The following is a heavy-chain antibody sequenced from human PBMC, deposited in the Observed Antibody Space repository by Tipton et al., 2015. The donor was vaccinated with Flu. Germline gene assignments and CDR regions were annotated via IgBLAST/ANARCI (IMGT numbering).Heavy chain of an antibody. D-gene: IGHD3-16*02. CDR2: IYHSGST. V-gene: IGHV4-38-2*02. CDR3: ARQHDYVWGSYRRDDY. CDR1: GYSISSGYF. Sequence: TLSLTCTVSGYSISSGYFWGWIRQPPGKGLEWIGSIYHSGSTYYNPSLKSRVTISVDTSKNQSSLKLSSVTAADTAVYYCARQHDYVWGSYRRDDYWGQGTLVTVSS. J-gene: IGHJ4*02.